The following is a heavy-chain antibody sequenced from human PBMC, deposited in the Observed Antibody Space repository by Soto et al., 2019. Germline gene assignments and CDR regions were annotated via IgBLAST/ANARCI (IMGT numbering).Heavy chain of an antibody. D-gene: IGHD2-2*01. Sequence: PGGSLRLSCAASGFTFSSYGMHWVRQAPGKGLEWVAVISYDGSNKYYADSVKGRFTISRDNSKNTLYLQMNSLRAEDTAVYYCAKPSANYYYYYAMDVWGQGTTVTVSS. CDR1: GFTFSSYG. CDR2: ISYDGSNK. J-gene: IGHJ6*02. V-gene: IGHV3-30*18. CDR3: AKPSANYYYYYAMDV.